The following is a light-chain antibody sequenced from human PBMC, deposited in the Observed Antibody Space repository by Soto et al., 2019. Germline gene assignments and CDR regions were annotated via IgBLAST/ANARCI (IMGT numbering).Light chain of an antibody. CDR1: QSVGNN. J-gene: IGKJ5*01. CDR2: GAS. Sequence: EIVLTQSPGTLSLSPGERATLSCRASQSVGNNLAWYQQKPGQAPRLLIYGASRRATGIPDRFSGSGSGTDFTLTISRLEPEDFAVYYCQQYDSSPITFGQGTRLEIK. V-gene: IGKV3-20*01. CDR3: QQYDSSPIT.